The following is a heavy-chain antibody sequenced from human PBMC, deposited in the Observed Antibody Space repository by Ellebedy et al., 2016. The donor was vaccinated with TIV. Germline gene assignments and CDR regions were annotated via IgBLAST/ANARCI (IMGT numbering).Heavy chain of an antibody. Sequence: GESLKISCAASGFTFSSYAMSWVRQAPGKGLAWVSAISGSGGSTYYADSVKARFTISRDNSKNTLYLQMNSLRAEDTAVYYCAKDRYGDYVVYFDYWGQGTLVTVSS. J-gene: IGHJ4*02. CDR2: ISGSGGST. D-gene: IGHD4-17*01. CDR3: AKDRYGDYVVYFDY. V-gene: IGHV3-23*01. CDR1: GFTFSSYA.